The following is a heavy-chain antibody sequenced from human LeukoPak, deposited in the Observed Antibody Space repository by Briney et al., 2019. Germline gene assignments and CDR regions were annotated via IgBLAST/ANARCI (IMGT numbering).Heavy chain of an antibody. CDR3: AKDPDSSSCP. J-gene: IGHJ4*02. D-gene: IGHD6-13*01. Sequence: GGSLGLSGAASGFTFSSYGRHGVRQAPGKGREGVAVISYDGSNKYYADSVKGRFTISRDNSKNTLYLQMNSLRAEDTAVYYCAKDPDSSSCPWGQGTLVTVSS. V-gene: IGHV3-30*18. CDR2: ISYDGSNK. CDR1: GFTFSSYG.